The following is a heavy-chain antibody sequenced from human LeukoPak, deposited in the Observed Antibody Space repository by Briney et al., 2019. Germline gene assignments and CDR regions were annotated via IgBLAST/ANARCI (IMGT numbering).Heavy chain of an antibody. D-gene: IGHD5-24*01. CDR2: IRSFNGDK. V-gene: IGHV1-18*04. CDR1: GYTFTAYY. J-gene: IGHJ4*02. Sequence: GASVKVSCKASGYTFTAYYMHWVRQAPGQGLEWMGWIRSFNGDKNYAQKFKDRVTMTSDTSTNTTYMELRSLRSDDTAIYYCAKSGAGRRGTGDVYTFDFWGQGTLVTVSS. CDR3: AKSGAGRRGTGDVYTFDF.